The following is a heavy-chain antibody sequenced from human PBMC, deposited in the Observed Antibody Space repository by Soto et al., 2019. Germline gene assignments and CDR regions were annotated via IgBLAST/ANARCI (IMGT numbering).Heavy chain of an antibody. J-gene: IGHJ4*02. CDR3: XXXXXXXXXXXDY. D-gene: IGHD5-18*01. V-gene: IGHV3-11*01. CDR1: GFTFSDYY. CDR2: ISSSGSTI. Sequence: PGGSLRLSCAASGFTFSDYYMSWIRQAPGKGLEWVSYISSSGSTIYXXXXXXXXXXXXXXXXXXXXXLQXNSLRAEDTAXXXXXXXXXXXXXXXDYWGQGTLVTVSS.